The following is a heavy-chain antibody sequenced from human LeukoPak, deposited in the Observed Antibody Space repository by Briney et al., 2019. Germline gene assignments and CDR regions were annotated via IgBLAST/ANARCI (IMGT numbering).Heavy chain of an antibody. V-gene: IGHV4-31*03. J-gene: IGHJ3*02. D-gene: IGHD3-10*01. CDR2: IYYSGST. CDR3: ARGSQGTDAFDI. Sequence: PSETLSLTCTVSGGSISSGGYYWSWIRQHPGKGLEWIGYIYYSGSTYYNPSLKSRVTISVDTSKNQFSLKLSSVTAADTAVYYCARGSQGTDAFDIWGQGTMVTVSS. CDR1: GGSISSGGYY.